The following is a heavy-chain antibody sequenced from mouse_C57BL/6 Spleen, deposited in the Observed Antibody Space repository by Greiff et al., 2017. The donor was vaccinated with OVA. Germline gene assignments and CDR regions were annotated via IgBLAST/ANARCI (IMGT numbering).Heavy chain of an antibody. V-gene: IGHV5-9-1*02. J-gene: IGHJ1*03. D-gene: IGHD1-1*01. CDR1: GFTFSSYA. CDR2: ISSGGDYI. Sequence: EVMLVESGEGLVKPGGSLKLSCAASGFTFSSYAMSWVRQTPEKRLEWVAYISSGGDYIYYADTVKGRFTISRDNARNTLYLQMSSLKSEDTAMYYCTRDGTVVARGRYFDVWGTGTTVTVSS. CDR3: TRDGTVVARGRYFDV.